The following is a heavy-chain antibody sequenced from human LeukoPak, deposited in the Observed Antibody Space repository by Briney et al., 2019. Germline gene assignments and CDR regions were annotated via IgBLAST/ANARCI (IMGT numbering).Heavy chain of an antibody. CDR2: IYYSGST. V-gene: IGHV4-59*01. D-gene: IGHD3-16*01. CDR3: AREGYEGWSEGVNP. J-gene: IGHJ5*02. Sequence: SETLSLTCTVSGGSISSYYWSWIRQPPGKGLEWIGYIYYSGSTNYNPSLKSRVTISVDTSKNQFSLMLSSVTAADTAVCYCAREGYEGWSEGVNPWGQGTLVTVSS. CDR1: GGSISSYY.